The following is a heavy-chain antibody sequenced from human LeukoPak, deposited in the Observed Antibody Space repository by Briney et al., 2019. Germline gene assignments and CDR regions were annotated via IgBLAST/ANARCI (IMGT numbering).Heavy chain of an antibody. D-gene: IGHD3-22*01. CDR1: GFTFDDYA. CDR2: ISWNSGSI. Sequence: PGRSLRLSCAASGFTFDDYAMHWVRQAPGKGLEWVSGISWNSGSIGYADSVKGRFTISRDNAKNSLYLQMNSLRAEDTALYYCAEDKSYDSSGYLDWGQGTLVTVSS. CDR3: AEDKSYDSSGYLD. J-gene: IGHJ4*02. V-gene: IGHV3-9*01.